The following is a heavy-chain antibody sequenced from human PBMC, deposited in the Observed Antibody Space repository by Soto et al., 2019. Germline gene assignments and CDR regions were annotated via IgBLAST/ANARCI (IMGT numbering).Heavy chain of an antibody. J-gene: IGHJ4*02. CDR3: ARFSRVVPAAGKERSDY. Sequence: SETLSLTCAVYGGSFSGYYWSWIRQPPGKGLEWIGEINHSGSTNYNPSLKSRVTISVDTSKNQFSLKLSSVTAADTAVYYCARFSRVVPAAGKERSDYWGQGTLVTVSS. CDR1: GGSFSGYY. CDR2: INHSGST. V-gene: IGHV4-34*01. D-gene: IGHD2-2*01.